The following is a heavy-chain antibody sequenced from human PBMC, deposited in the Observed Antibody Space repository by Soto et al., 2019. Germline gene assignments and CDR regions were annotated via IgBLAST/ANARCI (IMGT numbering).Heavy chain of an antibody. Sequence: ASVTVSCKASGYTFTSYDINWVRQATGQGLEWMGWMNPNSGNTGYAQKFQGRVTMTRNTSISTAYMELSSLRSEDTAVYYCARSYSSSSEFDYWGQGTLVTVSS. CDR3: ARSYSSSSEFDY. J-gene: IGHJ4*02. CDR1: GYTFTSYD. V-gene: IGHV1-8*01. CDR2: MNPNSGNT. D-gene: IGHD6-6*01.